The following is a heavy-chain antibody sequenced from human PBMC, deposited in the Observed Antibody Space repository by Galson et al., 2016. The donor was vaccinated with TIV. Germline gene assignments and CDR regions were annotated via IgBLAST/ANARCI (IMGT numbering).Heavy chain of an antibody. CDR3: SRHRDESFQV. Sequence: SVKVSCKVSGDTFSSYTISWVRQAPGQGLEWVGRIIPLFDITNYAQKFQGRVTIIADKSTTTVCLELSSLSFDDTAVYYCSRHRDESFQVWGQGALVTVSS. CDR1: GDTFSSYT. V-gene: IGHV1-69*02. J-gene: IGHJ1*01. CDR2: IIPLFDIT. D-gene: IGHD2-21*01.